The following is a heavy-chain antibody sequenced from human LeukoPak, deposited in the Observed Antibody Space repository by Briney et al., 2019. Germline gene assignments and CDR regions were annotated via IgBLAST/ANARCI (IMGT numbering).Heavy chain of an antibody. CDR2: INHSGST. Sequence: PSETLSLTCAVYGGSFSGYYWSWIRQPPGKGLEWIGEINHSGSTNYNPSLKSRVTISVDTSKNQLSLKLTSVTAADTAVYYCAGRKYYCYYMDVWGKGTTVTVSS. CDR1: GGSFSGYY. V-gene: IGHV4-34*01. CDR3: AGRKYYCYYMDV. D-gene: IGHD1-26*01. J-gene: IGHJ6*03.